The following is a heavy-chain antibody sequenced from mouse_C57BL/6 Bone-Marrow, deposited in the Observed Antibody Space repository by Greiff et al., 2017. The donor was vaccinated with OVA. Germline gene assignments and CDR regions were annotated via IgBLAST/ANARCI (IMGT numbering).Heavy chain of an antibody. V-gene: IGHV5-4*01. CDR1: GFTFSSYA. Sequence: EVKLVESGGGLVKPGGSLKLSCAASGFTFSSYAMSWVRQTPEKRLEWVATISDGGSYTYYPDNVKGRFTISRDNAKNNLYLQMSHLKSEDTAMYYCARDAYDYDADDSLYAMDYWGQGTSVTVSS. J-gene: IGHJ4*01. CDR2: ISDGGSYT. D-gene: IGHD2-4*01. CDR3: ARDAYDYDADDSLYAMDY.